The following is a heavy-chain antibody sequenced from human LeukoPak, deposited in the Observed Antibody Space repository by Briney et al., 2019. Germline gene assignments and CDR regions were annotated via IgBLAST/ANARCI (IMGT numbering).Heavy chain of an antibody. D-gene: IGHD4-17*01. J-gene: IGHJ3*02. CDR3: ARDASYGPHAFEI. V-gene: IGHV1-18*01. CDR1: GYTFNSYG. Sequence: ASVKVSGKASGYTFNSYGISWVRQAPGQGLEWMGWISGYNGATNYAQKVQGRVTVTADTSTSTAYMELRSLTSDDTAVYYCARDASYGPHAFEIWGQGTMVTVSS. CDR2: ISGYNGAT.